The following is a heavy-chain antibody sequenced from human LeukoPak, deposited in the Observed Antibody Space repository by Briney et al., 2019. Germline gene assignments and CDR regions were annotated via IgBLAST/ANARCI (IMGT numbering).Heavy chain of an antibody. J-gene: IGHJ6*02. D-gene: IGHD6-13*01. Sequence: PSETLSLTCTVSGGSISSSSYYWGWIRQPPGKELEWIGSIYYSGSTYYNPSLKSRVTISVDTSKNQFSLKLSSVTAADTAVYYCARGDSSSLGYYGMDVWGQGTTVTVSS. CDR3: ARGDSSSLGYYGMDV. CDR2: IYYSGST. CDR1: GGSISSSSYY. V-gene: IGHV4-39*01.